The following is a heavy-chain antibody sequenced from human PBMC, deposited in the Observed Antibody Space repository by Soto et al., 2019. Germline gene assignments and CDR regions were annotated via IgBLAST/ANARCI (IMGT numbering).Heavy chain of an antibody. V-gene: IGHV4-34*01. CDR1: GGSFSGYY. Sequence: QVQLQQWGAGLLKPSETLSLTCAVYGGSFSGYYWSWIRQPPGKGLEWIGEINHSGSTNYNPSLKRRVTISVDTSKNQFSLKLSSVTAADTAVYYCARNSRVRGAYAGYWGQGTLVTVSS. J-gene: IGHJ4*02. D-gene: IGHD3-10*01. CDR3: ARNSRVRGAYAGY. CDR2: INHSGST.